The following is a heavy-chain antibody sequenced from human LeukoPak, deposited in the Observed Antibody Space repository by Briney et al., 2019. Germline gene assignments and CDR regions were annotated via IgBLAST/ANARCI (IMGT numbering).Heavy chain of an antibody. V-gene: IGHV1-69*13. Sequence: SVKVSRKASGGTFSSYAISWVRQAPGQGLEWMGGIIPIFGTANYAQKFQGRVTITADESTSTAYMELSSLRSEDTAVYYCARIPPEGPYYYYYGMDVWGKGTTVTVPS. CDR1: GGTFSSYA. D-gene: IGHD1-14*01. CDR3: ARIPPEGPYYYYYGMDV. J-gene: IGHJ6*04. CDR2: IIPIFGTA.